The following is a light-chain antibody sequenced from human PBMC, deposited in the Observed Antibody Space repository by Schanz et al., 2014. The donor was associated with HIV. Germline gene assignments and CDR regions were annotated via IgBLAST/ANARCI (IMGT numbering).Light chain of an antibody. CDR2: GAS. CDR1: QSVSDN. J-gene: IGKJ5*01. Sequence: EIVMTQSPATLSVSPGEKATLSCRASQSVSDNLAWYQQKPGQAPRLLIYGASSRATGIPDRFSGSGSGTDFALTISSLQSEDFAVYYCQQYGNWPPITFGQGTRLEIK. V-gene: IGKV3D-15*01. CDR3: QQYGNWPPIT.